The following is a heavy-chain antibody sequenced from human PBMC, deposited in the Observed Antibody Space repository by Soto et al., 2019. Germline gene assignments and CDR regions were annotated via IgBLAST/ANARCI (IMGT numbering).Heavy chain of an antibody. CDR1: GFTFTSSA. CDR3: AAADPEDIVVVPAASYYYYGMDV. J-gene: IGHJ6*02. V-gene: IGHV1-58*01. CDR2: IVVGSGNT. Sequence: SVKVSCKASGFTFTSSAVQWVRQARGQRLEWIGWIVVGSGNTNYAQKFQERVTITRDMSTSTAYMELSSLRSEDTAVYYCAAADPEDIVVVPAASYYYYGMDVWGQGTTVTVSS. D-gene: IGHD2-2*01.